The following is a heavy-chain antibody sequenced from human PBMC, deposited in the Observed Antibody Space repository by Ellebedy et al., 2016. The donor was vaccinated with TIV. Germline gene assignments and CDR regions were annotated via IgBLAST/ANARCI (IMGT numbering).Heavy chain of an antibody. D-gene: IGHD3-16*02. Sequence: AASVKVSCKASGGTFSSHAVSWVRQAPGQGLEWMGGIIPIFGTPNYAQKFLGRVTITADESTSTAYMELSSLGSEDTAVYYWARVSGDVTFGGVTVSLDCWGQGTLVTVSS. V-gene: IGHV1-69*13. CDR1: GGTFSSHA. J-gene: IGHJ4*02. CDR3: ARVSGDVTFGGVTVSLDC. CDR2: IIPIFGTP.